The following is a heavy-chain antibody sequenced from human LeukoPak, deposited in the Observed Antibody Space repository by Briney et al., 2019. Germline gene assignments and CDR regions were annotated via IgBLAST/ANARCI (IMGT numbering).Heavy chain of an antibody. Sequence: ASVKVSCKASGYTFTSYGISWVRQAPGQGLEWMGWISAYNGNTNYAQKLQGRVTMTTDTSTSTAYMELRSLRSDDTAVYYCARVSKTYYYDSSEGGFDYWGQGTLVTASS. V-gene: IGHV1-18*01. CDR1: GYTFTSYG. J-gene: IGHJ4*02. D-gene: IGHD3-22*01. CDR3: ARVSKTYYYDSSEGGFDY. CDR2: ISAYNGNT.